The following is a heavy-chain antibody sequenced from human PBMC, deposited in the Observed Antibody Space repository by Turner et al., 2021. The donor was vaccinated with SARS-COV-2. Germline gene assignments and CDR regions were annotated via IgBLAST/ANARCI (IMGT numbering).Heavy chain of an antibody. CDR3: ATGYAYCGGDCSIDY. CDR1: GYTLTELS. CDR2: YDPEDVKT. D-gene: IGHD2-21*02. V-gene: IGHV1-24*01. J-gene: IGHJ4*02. Sequence: QVQLVQSGAEVKKPGASVKVSCKVSGYTLTELSMHWVRQAPGKGLECMGGYDPEDVKTIYAQKFQGRVTMTEDTSTDTAYMGLSSLRSEDTAVYYCATGYAYCGGDCSIDYWGQGTLVTVSS.